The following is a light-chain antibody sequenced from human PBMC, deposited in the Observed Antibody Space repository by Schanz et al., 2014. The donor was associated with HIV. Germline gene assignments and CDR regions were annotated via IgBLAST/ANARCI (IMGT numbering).Light chain of an antibody. CDR3: QQSNKWPYT. J-gene: IGKJ2*01. V-gene: IGKV3-15*01. CDR1: QTVSNN. Sequence: EIVMTQSPGTLSVSPGERATLSCRASQTVSNNLAWYQQKPGQAPRLLIYGASTRVTGIPARFSGSGSGTEFTLTISSLQSEDFAVYYCQQSNKWPYTFGQGTRLQIK. CDR2: GAS.